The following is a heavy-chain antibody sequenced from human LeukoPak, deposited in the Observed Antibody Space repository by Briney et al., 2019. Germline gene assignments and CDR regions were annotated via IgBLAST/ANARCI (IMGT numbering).Heavy chain of an antibody. Sequence: GSLRLSFAAAGFPLSSHGLPRGRPAPGKGLEGVAFIRYDGSNKYYADSVKGRFTISRDNSKNTLYLQMNSLRAEDTAVYYCAKEGHSSSFFDYWGQGTLVTVSS. J-gene: IGHJ4*02. CDR1: GFPLSSHG. CDR3: AKEGHSSSFFDY. D-gene: IGHD6-6*01. V-gene: IGHV3-30*02. CDR2: IRYDGSNK.